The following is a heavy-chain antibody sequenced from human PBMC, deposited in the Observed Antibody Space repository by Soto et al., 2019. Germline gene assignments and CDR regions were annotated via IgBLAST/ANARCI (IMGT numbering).Heavy chain of an antibody. V-gene: IGHV1-18*01. CDR2: IAAYNGDT. J-gene: IGHJ4*02. CDR1: GYTFRNFG. CDR3: ARDRGTYFDY. Sequence: QVQLVQSGAEVKKPGASVRVSYKASGYTFRNFGYSWLRQAPGQRPEWMGWIAAYNGDTNFAPSLRGRLTMTTDTSTTTVYMELNSLTPDDTAVYYCARDRGTYFDYWGQGTLVTVSS.